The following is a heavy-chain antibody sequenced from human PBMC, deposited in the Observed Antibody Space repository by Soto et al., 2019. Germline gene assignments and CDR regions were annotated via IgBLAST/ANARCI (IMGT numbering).Heavy chain of an antibody. Sequence: PSETLSLTYTVSGGSISSGGYYWSWIRQHPGKGLEWIGYIYYSGSTYYNPSLKSRVTISVDTSKNQFSLKLSSVTAADTAVYYCARGYSSSWYYFDYWGQGTLVTVSS. D-gene: IGHD6-13*01. V-gene: IGHV4-31*03. CDR3: ARGYSSSWYYFDY. CDR2: IYYSGST. CDR1: GGSISSGGYY. J-gene: IGHJ4*02.